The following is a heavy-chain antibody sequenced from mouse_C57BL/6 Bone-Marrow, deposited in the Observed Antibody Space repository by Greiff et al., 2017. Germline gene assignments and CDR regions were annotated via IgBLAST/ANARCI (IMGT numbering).Heavy chain of an antibody. CDR3: ARDRWLLPPYWYFDV. D-gene: IGHD2-3*01. V-gene: IGHV3-6*01. CDR2: ISYDGSN. J-gene: IGHJ1*03. Sequence: EVKLQESGPGLVKPSQSLSLTCSVTGYSITSGYYWNWIRQFPGNKLEWMGYISYDGSNNYNPSLKNRISITRDTSKNQFFLKLNSVTTEDTATYYCARDRWLLPPYWYFDVWGTGTTVTVSS. CDR1: GYSITSGYY.